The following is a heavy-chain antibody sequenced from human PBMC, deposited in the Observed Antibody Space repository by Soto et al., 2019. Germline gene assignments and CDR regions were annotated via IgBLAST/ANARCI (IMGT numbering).Heavy chain of an antibody. CDR2: IWYDGSYK. J-gene: IGHJ4*02. Sequence: GGSLRLSCAASGFSFISYGMHWVLQAPGKGLEWVAVIWYDGSYKYYGDPVKGRFTISRDNSKNTLYLQMNSLRAEDTAVYYGLGWSGEKGSLEQWGQGTRVNVSS. V-gene: IGHV3-33*01. CDR3: LGWSGEKGSLEQ. D-gene: IGHD2-21*01. CDR1: GFSFISYG.